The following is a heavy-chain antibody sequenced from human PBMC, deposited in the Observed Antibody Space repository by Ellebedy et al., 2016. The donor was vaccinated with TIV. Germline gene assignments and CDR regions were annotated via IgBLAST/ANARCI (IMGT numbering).Heavy chain of an antibody. J-gene: IGHJ4*02. V-gene: IGHV4-59*01. D-gene: IGHD5-18*01. CDR1: GGSISTYQ. CDR2: IYNYGGS. CDR3: ARTTGYIANDY. Sequence: PSETLSLTCTVSGGSISTYQWSWIRQPPGKGLELIGYIYNYGGSRYNPSLQSRVTISLDTSKNQFSLKLSSVTAADTAVYYCARTTGYIANDYWGQGTLVTVSP.